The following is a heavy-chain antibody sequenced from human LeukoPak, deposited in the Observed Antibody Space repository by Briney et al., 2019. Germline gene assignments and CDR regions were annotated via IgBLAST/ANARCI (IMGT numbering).Heavy chain of an antibody. V-gene: IGHV3-48*01. CDR3: ARAKRNGFGI. Sequence: PGGSLRLSCAASGFTFSSYSMNWVRQAPGKGLEWVSYISSSSSTIYYADSVKGRFTITRDNAMNSVYLQMNSLRAEDTAVYYWARAKRNGFGIWVQGTMVTVSS. CDR2: ISSSSSTI. CDR1: GFTFSSYS. J-gene: IGHJ3*02.